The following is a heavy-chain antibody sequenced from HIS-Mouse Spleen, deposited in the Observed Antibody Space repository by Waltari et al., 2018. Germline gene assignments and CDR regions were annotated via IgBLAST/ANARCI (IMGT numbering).Heavy chain of an antibody. J-gene: IGHJ4*02. CDR3: ARDPRWNDGIDY. CDR1: GGSISSSSYY. CDR2: IYYSGRT. D-gene: IGHD1-1*01. Sequence: QLQLQESGPGLVKPSETLSLTCTVSGGSISSSSYYWGWIRQPPGKGLEWIGSIYYSGRTYYNPSLKSRVTISVDTSKNQCSRKLSSVTAADTAVYYCARDPRWNDGIDYWGQGTLVTVSS. V-gene: IGHV4-39*07.